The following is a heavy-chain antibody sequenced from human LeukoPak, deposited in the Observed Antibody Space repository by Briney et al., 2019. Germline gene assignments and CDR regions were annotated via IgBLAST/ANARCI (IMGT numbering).Heavy chain of an antibody. J-gene: IGHJ4*02. CDR3: TRAVAGHPD. D-gene: IGHD6-19*01. CDR2: ISYSGNT. CDR1: DGSISSSGYH. Sequence: SETLSLTCTVSDGSISSSGYHWGWIRQPPGKGLEWLGSISYSGNTYYHPSLKSRITMSMDTSKNQFSLILTSVTAADAGVYYCTRAVAGHPDWGQGTLVTVSS. V-gene: IGHV4-39*01.